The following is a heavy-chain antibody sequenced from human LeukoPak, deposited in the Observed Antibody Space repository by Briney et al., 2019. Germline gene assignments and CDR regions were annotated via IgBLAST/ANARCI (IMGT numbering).Heavy chain of an antibody. CDR3: ARGYNWNDGFDY. J-gene: IGHJ4*02. V-gene: IGHV4-38-2*02. CDR1: GYSISSGYY. Sequence: SETLSLTCTVSGYSISSGYYWGWIRQPPGKGLEWIGSIYHSGSTYYNPSLKSRVTISVDTSKNQFSLKLSSVTAADTAVYYCARGYNWNDGFDYWGQGTLVTVSS. D-gene: IGHD1-20*01. CDR2: IYHSGST.